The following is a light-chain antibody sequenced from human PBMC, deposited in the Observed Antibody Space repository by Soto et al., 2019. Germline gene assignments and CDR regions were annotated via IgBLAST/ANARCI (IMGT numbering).Light chain of an antibody. CDR1: QDISNY. Sequence: DIQMTQSPSSLSASVGDRVTITCQASQDISNYLNWYQQKPGKAPKLLIYDASNLETGVPSRFSGSGSGTDFTLTNSTLQPEDIATYYCKQYDNLPSFGPGTKGDIK. CDR3: KQYDNLPS. V-gene: IGKV1-33*01. J-gene: IGKJ3*01. CDR2: DAS.